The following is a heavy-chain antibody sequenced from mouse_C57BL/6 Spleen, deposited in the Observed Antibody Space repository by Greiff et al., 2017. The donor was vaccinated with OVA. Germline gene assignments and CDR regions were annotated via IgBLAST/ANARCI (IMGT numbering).Heavy chain of an antibody. CDR1: GYTFTTYP. CDR3: ARRDYYGSSYYFDY. D-gene: IGHD1-1*01. CDR2: FHPYNDDT. V-gene: IGHV1-47*01. Sequence: VKLQESGAELVKPGASVKMSCKASGYTFTTYPIEWMKQNHGKSLEWIGNFHPYNDDTKYNEKFKGKATLTVEKSSSTVYLELSRLTSDDSAVYYCARRDYYGSSYYFDYWGQGTTLTVSS. J-gene: IGHJ2*01.